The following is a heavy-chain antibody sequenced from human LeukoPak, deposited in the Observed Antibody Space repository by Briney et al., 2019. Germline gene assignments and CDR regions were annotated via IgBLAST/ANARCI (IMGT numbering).Heavy chain of an antibody. Sequence: PGESLKISCKGSEYSFTNYWITWVRQMPGKGLEWMGRTDLSDSYTNYSPSFQGHVTISADKSISTAYLQWSSLKASDTAMYYCARHVVSYDILTGYPRMDVWGQGTTVTVSS. CDR3: ARHVVSYDILTGYPRMDV. J-gene: IGHJ6*02. CDR2: TDLSDSYT. CDR1: EYSFTNYW. D-gene: IGHD3-9*01. V-gene: IGHV5-10-1*01.